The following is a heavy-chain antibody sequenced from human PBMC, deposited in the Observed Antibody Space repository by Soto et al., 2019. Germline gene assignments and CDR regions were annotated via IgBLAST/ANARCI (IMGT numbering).Heavy chain of an antibody. J-gene: IGHJ4*02. V-gene: IGHV3-30-3*01. CDR2: MSSDGTNE. CDR1: LFTFTTYA. D-gene: IGHD6-19*01. Sequence: GGSLRLSCAASLFTFTTYAMKWVRQAPGKGLEWVALMSSDGTNEHYADSVRGRFTVSRDNSRNTLFLQMNNLRTDDTAVYYCAGCGYISGWYCYFDFWGLGTLVTVSS. CDR3: AGCGYISGWYCYFDF.